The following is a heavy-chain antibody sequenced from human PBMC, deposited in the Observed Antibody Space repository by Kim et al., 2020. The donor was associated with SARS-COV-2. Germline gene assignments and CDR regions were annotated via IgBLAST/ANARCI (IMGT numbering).Heavy chain of an antibody. Sequence: SETLSLTCAVYGGSFSGYYWSWIRQPPGKGLEWIGEINHSGSTNYNPSLKSRVTISVDTSKNQFSLKLSSVTAADTAVYYCARAMQLLPDYWGQGTLVTVSS. J-gene: IGHJ4*02. V-gene: IGHV4-34*01. CDR3: ARAMQLLPDY. D-gene: IGHD2-2*01. CDR2: INHSGST. CDR1: GGSFSGYY.